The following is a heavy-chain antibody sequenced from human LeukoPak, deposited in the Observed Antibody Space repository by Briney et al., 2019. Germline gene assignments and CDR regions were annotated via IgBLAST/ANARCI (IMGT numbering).Heavy chain of an antibody. CDR3: ARGPLYSSSWSPLGFDY. CDR2: ISYDGSNK. D-gene: IGHD6-13*01. V-gene: IGHV3-30-3*01. CDR1: GFTFSSYA. J-gene: IGHJ4*02. Sequence: GRSLRLSCAASGFTFSSYAMHWVRQAPGKGLEWVAVISYDGSNKYYADSVKGRFTISRDNSKNTLYLQMNSLRAEDTAVYYCARGPLYSSSWSPLGFDYWGQGTLVTVSS.